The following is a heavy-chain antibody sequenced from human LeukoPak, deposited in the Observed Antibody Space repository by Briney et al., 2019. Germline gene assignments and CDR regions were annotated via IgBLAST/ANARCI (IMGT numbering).Heavy chain of an antibody. Sequence: PGRSLRLSCAASGFTFSSYGMHWVRQAPGKGLEWVAVISYDGSNKYYADSVKGRFTISRDNSKNTLYLQMNSLRAEDTAVYYCAKNSGYVKSSWYYFDYWGQGTLVTVSS. CDR1: GFTFSSYG. J-gene: IGHJ4*02. V-gene: IGHV3-30*18. CDR3: AKNSGYVKSSWYYFDY. CDR2: ISYDGSNK. D-gene: IGHD5-12*01.